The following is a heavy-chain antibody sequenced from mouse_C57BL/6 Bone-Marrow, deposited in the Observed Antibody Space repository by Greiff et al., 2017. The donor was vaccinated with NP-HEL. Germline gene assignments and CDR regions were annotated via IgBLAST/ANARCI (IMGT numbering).Heavy chain of an antibody. J-gene: IGHJ3*01. CDR1: GYSFTSYY. CDR2: IYPGSGNT. D-gene: IGHD1-3*01. V-gene: IGHV1-66*01. Sequence: QVHVKQSGPELVKPGASVKISCKASGYSFTSYYIHWVKQRPGQGLEWIGWIYPGSGNTKYNEKFKGKATLTADTSSSTAYMQLSSLTSEDSAVYYCAREGKGWFAYWGQGTLVTVSA. CDR3: AREGKGWFAY.